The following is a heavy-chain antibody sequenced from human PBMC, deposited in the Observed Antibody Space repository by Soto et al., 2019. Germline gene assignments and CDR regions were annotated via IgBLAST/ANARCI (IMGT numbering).Heavy chain of an antibody. Sequence: QVQLVESGGGVVQPGRSLRLSCAASGFTFSSYGMHWVRQAPGKGLEWVAVIWYDGSNKYYADSVKGRFTISRDNSKSTLYLQMNSLRAEDTAVYYCAREGYTYDYWGQGTLVTVSS. D-gene: IGHD5-18*01. CDR2: IWYDGSNK. CDR1: GFTFSSYG. J-gene: IGHJ4*02. CDR3: AREGYTYDY. V-gene: IGHV3-33*01.